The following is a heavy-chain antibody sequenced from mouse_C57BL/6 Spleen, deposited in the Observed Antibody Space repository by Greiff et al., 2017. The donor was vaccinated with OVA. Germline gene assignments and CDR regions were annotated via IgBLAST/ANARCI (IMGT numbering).Heavy chain of an antibody. V-gene: IGHV1-52*01. CDR2: IDPSDSET. J-gene: IGHJ4*01. CDR3: ARTGPYAMDY. CDR1: GYTFTSYW. Sequence: LQQPGAELVRPGSSVKLSCKASGYTFTSYWMHWVKQRPIQGLEWIGNIDPSDSETHYNQKFKDKATLTVDKSSSTAYMQLSSLTSEDSAVYYCARTGPYAMDYWGQGTSVTVSS. D-gene: IGHD3-1*01.